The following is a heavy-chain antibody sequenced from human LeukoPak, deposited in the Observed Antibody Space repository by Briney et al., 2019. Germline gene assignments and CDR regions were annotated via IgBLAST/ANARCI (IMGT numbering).Heavy chain of an antibody. CDR1: GYSFTNYW. CDR2: ISPGDSDT. CDR3: ARHSFSGLGSFVWFDP. V-gene: IGHV5-51*01. Sequence: GESLKISCKGSGYSFTNYWIGWVRQMPGKGLEWMGIISPGDSDTRYSPSFQGQVSMSAGKSTSTAYLQWSSLKASDTAMYYCARHSFSGLGSFVWFDPWGQGTLVTVSS. J-gene: IGHJ5*02. D-gene: IGHD3-10*01.